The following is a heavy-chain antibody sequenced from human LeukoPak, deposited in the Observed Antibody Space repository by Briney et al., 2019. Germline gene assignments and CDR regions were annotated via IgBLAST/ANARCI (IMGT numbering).Heavy chain of an antibody. Sequence: GGSLRLSCAASGFTFSSYGMHWVRQAPGKGLEWVAVISYDGSNKYYADSVKGRFTISRDNSKNTLYLQMNSLRAEDTAVYYCAKDRGGEKSYYYGMDVWGQGTTVTVSS. CDR1: GFTFSSYG. V-gene: IGHV3-30*18. CDR3: AKDRGGEKSYYYGMDV. CDR2: ISYDGSNK. D-gene: IGHD3-16*01. J-gene: IGHJ6*02.